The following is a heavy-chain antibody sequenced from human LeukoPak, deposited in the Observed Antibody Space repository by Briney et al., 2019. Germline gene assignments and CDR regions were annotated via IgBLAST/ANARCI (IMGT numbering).Heavy chain of an antibody. D-gene: IGHD1-1*01. Sequence: GASVKVSCKASGGTFSSYAISWVRQAPGQGLEWMGGIFPIFGTANYAQKFQGRVTTTTDESTSTAYMELSSLRSEDTAVYYCARTGPQNGIFDYWGQGTLVTVSS. CDR2: IFPIFGTA. CDR1: GGTFSSYA. V-gene: IGHV1-69*05. CDR3: ARTGPQNGIFDY. J-gene: IGHJ4*02.